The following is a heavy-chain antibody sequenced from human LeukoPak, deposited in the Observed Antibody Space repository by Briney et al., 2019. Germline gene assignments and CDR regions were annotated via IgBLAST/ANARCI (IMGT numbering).Heavy chain of an antibody. CDR2: TIPMFGSA. CDR1: GGTFSNYA. V-gene: IGHV1-69*05. J-gene: IGHJ5*02. D-gene: IGHD6-25*01. CDR3: VRRQALRGRHKTFDP. Sequence: GASVKVSCKASGGTFSNYAISWARQAPGQGLEWLGGTIPMFGSAKYAQKFQGRVTITTDESATIVYMQLISLRSEDTAVYYCVRRQALRGRHKTFDPWGQGTLVTVTS.